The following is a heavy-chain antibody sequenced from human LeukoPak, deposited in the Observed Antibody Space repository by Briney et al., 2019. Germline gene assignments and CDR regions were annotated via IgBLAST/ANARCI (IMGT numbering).Heavy chain of an antibody. V-gene: IGHV4-59*08. D-gene: IGHD2-15*01. CDR3: ARAFGYCSGGSCTRGYNWFDP. J-gene: IGHJ5*02. CDR1: GGSISSYY. CDR2: IYYSGST. Sequence: SETLSLTCTVSGGSISSYYWSWIRQPPGKGLEWIGYIYYSGSTYYNPSLKSRVTISVDTSMNQFSLKLSFVTTADTAVYYCARAFGYCSGGSCTRGYNWFDPWGQGTLVTVPS.